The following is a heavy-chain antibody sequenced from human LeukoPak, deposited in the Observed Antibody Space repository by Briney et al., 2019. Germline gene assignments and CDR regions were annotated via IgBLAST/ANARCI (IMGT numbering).Heavy chain of an antibody. D-gene: IGHD5-12*01. CDR2: IHPNSGGT. CDR3: ARDPPEMSGYAVDY. Sequence: AASVKVSCKASGYTFTGYYMHWVRQAPGQGLEWMGWIHPNSGGTNYAQKFQGRVTMTRDTSISTAYMELSSLRSDDTAVYYCARDPPEMSGYAVDYWGQGTLVTVSS. CDR1: GYTFTGYY. J-gene: IGHJ4*02. V-gene: IGHV1-2*02.